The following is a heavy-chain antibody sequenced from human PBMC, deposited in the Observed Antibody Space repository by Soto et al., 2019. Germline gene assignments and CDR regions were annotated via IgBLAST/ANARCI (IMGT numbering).Heavy chain of an antibody. CDR2: ISYDGSNK. Sequence: ESGGGVVQPGRSLRLSCAASGFTFSSYAMHWVRQAPGKGLEWVAVISYDGSNKYYADSVKGRFTISRDNSKNTLYLQMNSLRAEDTAVYYCAGPMAAAGTLYYWGQGTLVTVSS. J-gene: IGHJ4*02. D-gene: IGHD6-13*01. CDR1: GFTFSSYA. V-gene: IGHV3-30-3*01. CDR3: AGPMAAAGTLYY.